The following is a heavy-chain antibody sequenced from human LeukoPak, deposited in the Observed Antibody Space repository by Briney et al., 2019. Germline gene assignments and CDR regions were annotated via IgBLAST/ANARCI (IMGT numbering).Heavy chain of an antibody. CDR1: GFTFSTHT. CDR2: IEADGRNK. J-gene: IGHJ4*02. V-gene: IGHV3-30*04. CDR3: VGQSTGLDY. D-gene: IGHD5/OR15-5a*01. Sequence: GGSLRLSCAPSGFTFSTHTMHWVRQAPGKGLEWVAVIEADGRNKFHAESVRGRFTISRDNSRNTLYLQLDSLRSEDTAVYYCVGQSTGLDYWGQGTLVTVSS.